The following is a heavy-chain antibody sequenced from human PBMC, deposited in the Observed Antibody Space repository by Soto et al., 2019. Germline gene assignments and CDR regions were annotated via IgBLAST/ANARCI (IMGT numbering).Heavy chain of an antibody. Sequence: QVQLVQSGAEVKKPGSSVKVSCKASGGTFSSYAISWVRQAPGHGLEWMGGIIPIFGTANYAQKFQVRVTITADESTSTAYMELSSLRSEDTAVYYCASEIVYSSGWYPNFDYWVQGTLVTVSS. V-gene: IGHV1-69*01. CDR1: GGTFSSYA. CDR2: IIPIFGTA. J-gene: IGHJ4*02. CDR3: ASEIVYSSGWYPNFDY. D-gene: IGHD6-19*01.